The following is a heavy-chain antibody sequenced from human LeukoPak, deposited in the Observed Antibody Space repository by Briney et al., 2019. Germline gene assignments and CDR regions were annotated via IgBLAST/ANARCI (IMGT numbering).Heavy chain of an antibody. CDR2: IYYSGST. CDR1: GGSISSYY. D-gene: IGHD2-2*03. J-gene: IGHJ6*02. CDR3: ARAPGYCSSTSCYDHYYYGMDV. V-gene: IGHV4-59*01. Sequence: SETLSFTCTVSGGSISSYYWSWIRQPPGKGLEWIGYIYYSGSTNYNPPLKSRVTISVDTSKNQFSLKLSSVTAADTAVYYCARAPGYCSSTSCYDHYYYGMDVWGQGTTVTVSS.